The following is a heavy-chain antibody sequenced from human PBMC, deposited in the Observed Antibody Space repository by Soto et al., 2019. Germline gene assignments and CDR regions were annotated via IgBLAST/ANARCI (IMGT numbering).Heavy chain of an antibody. CDR2: IYYSGIT. D-gene: IGHD1-20*01. Sequence: QVQLQESGPGLVKPSETLSLTCTVSGGSISSYYWNWIRQPPGKGLEWIGYIYYSGITNYNPSLKSRVTISVDTSKNQFSLKLSSVTAADTAVYYCARYKSNYYYGMDVWGQGTTVTVSS. CDR3: ARYKSNYYYGMDV. V-gene: IGHV4-59*01. CDR1: GGSISSYY. J-gene: IGHJ6*02.